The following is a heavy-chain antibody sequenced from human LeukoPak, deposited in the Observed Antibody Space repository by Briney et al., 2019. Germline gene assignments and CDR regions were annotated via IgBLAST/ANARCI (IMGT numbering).Heavy chain of an antibody. CDR2: IKEDGSEK. CDR3: ARVADSRGYYFPKDY. D-gene: IGHD3-22*01. CDR1: GFTFGSYE. J-gene: IGHJ4*02. Sequence: GGSLRLSCAASGFTFGSYEMSWVRQAPGKGLEWVANIKEDGSEKYYVDSVKGRFTISRDNAKSSLFLQMNSLRAEDTAVYYCARVADSRGYYFPKDYWGQGTLVTVSP. V-gene: IGHV3-7*01.